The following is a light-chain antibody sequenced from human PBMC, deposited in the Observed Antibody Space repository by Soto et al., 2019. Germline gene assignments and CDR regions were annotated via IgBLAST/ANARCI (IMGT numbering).Light chain of an antibody. CDR2: LNSDGSH. V-gene: IGLV4-69*01. CDR3: QTWGTGIHV. Sequence: QLVLTQSPSASASLGASVKLTCTLSSGHSSYAIAWHQQQPEKGPRSLMKLNSDGSHSKGDGIPDRFSGSSSGAERYLIISSLQSEDEADYYCQTWGTGIHVFGTGTKLTVL. CDR1: SGHSSYA. J-gene: IGLJ1*01.